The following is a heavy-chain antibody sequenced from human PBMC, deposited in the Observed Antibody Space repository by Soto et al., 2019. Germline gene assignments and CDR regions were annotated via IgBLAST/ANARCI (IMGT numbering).Heavy chain of an antibody. D-gene: IGHD3-10*01. CDR1: GFTFSSYG. CDR3: AKDGVPAGPTMVQLGVFRFDP. Sequence: PGGSLRLSCAASGFTFSSYGMHWVRQAPGKGLEWVAVISYDGSNKYYADSVKGRFTISRDNSKNTLYLQMNSLRAEDTAVYYCAKDGVPAGPTMVQLGVFRFDPWGQGTLVTVSS. J-gene: IGHJ5*02. CDR2: ISYDGSNK. V-gene: IGHV3-30*18.